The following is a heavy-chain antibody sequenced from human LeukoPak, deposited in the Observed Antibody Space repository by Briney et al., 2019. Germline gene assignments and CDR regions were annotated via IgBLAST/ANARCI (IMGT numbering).Heavy chain of an antibody. V-gene: IGHV3-48*03. CDR3: AELGITMIGGV. Sequence: GESLRLSCEASGFTFTKFWMSWVRQAPGKGLEWVSYISSSGSTIYYADSVKGRFTISRDNAKNSLYLQMNSLRAEDTAVYYCAELGITMIGGVWGKGTTVTISS. J-gene: IGHJ6*04. CDR1: GFTFTKFW. D-gene: IGHD3-10*02. CDR2: ISSSGSTI.